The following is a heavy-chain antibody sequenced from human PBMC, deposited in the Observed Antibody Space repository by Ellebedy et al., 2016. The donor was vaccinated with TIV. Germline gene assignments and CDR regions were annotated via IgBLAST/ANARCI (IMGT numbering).Heavy chain of an antibody. D-gene: IGHD5-12*01. CDR3: ANSRYSGYLDY. V-gene: IGHV3-74*01. Sequence: GESLKISXAASDFTFSSYWMHWVRQAPGKGLVWVSRINSDGSTTTYADSVKGRFTISRDNAKNTLYLQMNSLRAEDTAVYYCANSRYSGYLDYWGQGSLVTVSS. CDR1: DFTFSSYW. CDR2: INSDGSTT. J-gene: IGHJ4*02.